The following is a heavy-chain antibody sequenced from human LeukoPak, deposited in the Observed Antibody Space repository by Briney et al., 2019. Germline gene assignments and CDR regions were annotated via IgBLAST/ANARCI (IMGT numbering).Heavy chain of an antibody. CDR3: ARDRMGVSSGYYYTFDY. V-gene: IGHV1-69*05. Sequence: ASVKVSCKASGGTFTSYAISWVRQAPGQGLEWMGRIIPIFGTANYAQKFQGRVTITTDESTSTAYMELSSLRSEDTAVYYCARDRMGVSSGYYYTFDYWGQGTRVTVSS. J-gene: IGHJ4*02. CDR1: GGTFTSYA. D-gene: IGHD3-22*01. CDR2: IIPIFGTA.